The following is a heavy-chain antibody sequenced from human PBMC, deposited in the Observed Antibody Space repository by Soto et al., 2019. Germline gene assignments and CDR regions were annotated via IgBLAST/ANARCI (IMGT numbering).Heavy chain of an antibody. CDR3: ARDRSDGGNFYYYGMDV. CDR2: INPSGGST. V-gene: IGHV1-46*01. J-gene: IGHJ6*02. Sequence: ASVKVSCKASRYTFTNFYIHWLRQAPGQGLEWMGIINPSGGSTTYPQKFQGRVTMTRDTSTSTVHMELITLRSEDTAVYYCARDRSDGGNFYYYGMDVWGQGTTVTVSS. CDR1: RYTFTNFY. D-gene: IGHD2-21*01.